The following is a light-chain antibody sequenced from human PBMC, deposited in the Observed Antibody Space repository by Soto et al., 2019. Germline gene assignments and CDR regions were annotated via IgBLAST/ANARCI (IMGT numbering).Light chain of an antibody. V-gene: IGLV2-8*01. J-gene: IGLJ1*01. CDR1: SSDVGGYNY. CDR2: EVS. CDR3: SSRAARSYV. Sequence: QSALTQPPSASGSPGQSVTISCTGTSSDVGGYNYVSWYQQHPGKAPKLMIYEVSKRPSGVPDRFSGSKSGNTASLTVSGLQAEDEADYYCSSRAARSYVFGTGTKLTFL.